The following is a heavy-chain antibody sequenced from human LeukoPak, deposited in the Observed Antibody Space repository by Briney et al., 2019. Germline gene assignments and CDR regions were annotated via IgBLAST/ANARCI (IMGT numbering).Heavy chain of an antibody. J-gene: IGHJ6*02. CDR1: GFTFDDYA. CDR2: ISWNSGSI. D-gene: IGHD3-22*01. Sequence: GGSLRLSCAASGFTFDDYAMHWVRQAPWKGLEWVSGISWNSGSIGYADSVKGRFTISRDNAKNSLYLQMNSLRAEDTAVYYCATLYYYDSSGYYYVDGMDVWGQGTTVTVSS. CDR3: ATLYYYDSSGYYYVDGMDV. V-gene: IGHV3-9*01.